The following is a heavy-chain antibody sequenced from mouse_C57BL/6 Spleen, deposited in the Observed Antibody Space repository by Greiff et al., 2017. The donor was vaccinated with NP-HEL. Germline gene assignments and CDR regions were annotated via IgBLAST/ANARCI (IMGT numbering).Heavy chain of an antibody. CDR1: GYTFTSYG. CDR3: AREDTTVVAPYAMDY. CDR2: IYPRSGNT. Sequence: VKLQESGAELARPGASVKLSCKASGYTFTSYGISWVKQRTGQGLEWIGEIYPRSGNTYYNEKFKGKATLTADKSSSTAYMELRSLTSEDSAVYFCAREDTTVVAPYAMDYWGQGTSVTVSS. V-gene: IGHV1-81*01. D-gene: IGHD1-1*01. J-gene: IGHJ4*01.